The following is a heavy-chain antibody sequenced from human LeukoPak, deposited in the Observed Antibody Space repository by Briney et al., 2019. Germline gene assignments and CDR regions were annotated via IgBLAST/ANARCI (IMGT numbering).Heavy chain of an antibody. CDR1: GYTFTGYY. D-gene: IGHD2-15*01. CDR3: ARERGLYCSGGSCYAD. J-gene: IGHJ4*02. CDR2: INPNSGGT. Sequence: AAVKVSCKTSGYTFTGYYMHWVRQAPAQGLEWMGWINPNSGGTNYAQKFQGRVTMTRDTSISTAYMELSRLRSDDTAVYYCARERGLYCSGGSCYADWGQGTLVTVSS. V-gene: IGHV1-2*02.